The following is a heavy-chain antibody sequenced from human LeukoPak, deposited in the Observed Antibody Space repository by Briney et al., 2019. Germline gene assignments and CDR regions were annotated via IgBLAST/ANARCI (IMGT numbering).Heavy chain of an antibody. CDR3: ARGWSGDCYHVH. D-gene: IGHD2-21*02. CDR1: GYTFTSYA. CDR2: IYGGNGNT. V-gene: IGHV1-3*01. Sequence: ASVTVSCKASGYTFTSYAMHWVRQAPGQRLEWMGWIYGGNGNTKYSQKFQGRVSITRDTSASTVYMELSSLGSEDTAVYYCARGWSGDCYHVHWGQGTLVTVSS. J-gene: IGHJ4*02.